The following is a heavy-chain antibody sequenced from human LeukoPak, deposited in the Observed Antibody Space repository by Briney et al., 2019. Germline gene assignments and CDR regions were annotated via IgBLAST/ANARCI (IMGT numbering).Heavy chain of an antibody. V-gene: IGHV1-69*05. CDR1: GGTFTSYA. CDR3: ARHHRYGDRLFDY. D-gene: IGHD4-17*01. Sequence: SVKVSCKASGGTFTSYAISWVRQAPGQGLEWMGGIIPIFGTATYAQKFQGRVTITTDESTSTAYMELSSLRSEDTAVYYCARHHRYGDRLFDYWGQGTLVTVSS. J-gene: IGHJ4*02. CDR2: IIPIFGTA.